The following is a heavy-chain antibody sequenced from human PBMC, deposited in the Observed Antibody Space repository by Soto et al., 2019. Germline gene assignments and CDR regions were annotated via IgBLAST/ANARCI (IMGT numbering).Heavy chain of an antibody. CDR1: GFTFSNFA. CDR3: AKDMGQQLTKVYYYYGMDV. Sequence: PGGSLRLSCAASGFTFSNFAISWVRQAPGKGLEWVAVISYDGSNKYYADSVKGRFTISRDNSKNTLYLQMNSLRAEDTAVYYCAKDMGQQLTKVYYYYGMDVWGQGTTVTVSS. J-gene: IGHJ6*02. D-gene: IGHD6-13*01. V-gene: IGHV3-30*18. CDR2: ISYDGSNK.